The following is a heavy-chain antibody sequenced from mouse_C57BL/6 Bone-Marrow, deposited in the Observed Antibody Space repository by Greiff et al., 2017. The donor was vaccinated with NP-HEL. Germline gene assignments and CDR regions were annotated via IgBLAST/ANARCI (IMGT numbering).Heavy chain of an antibody. CDR2: IDPSDSYT. CDR3: AREGLRRGSYWYFDV. CDR1: GYTFTSYW. D-gene: IGHD2-2*01. V-gene: IGHV1-69*01. J-gene: IGHJ1*03. Sequence: QLQQPGAELVMPGASVKLSCKASGYTFTSYWMHWVKQRPGQGLEWIGEIDPSDSYTNYNQKFKGKSTLTVDKSSSTAYMQLSSLTSEDSAVYYCAREGLRRGSYWYFDVWGTGTTVTVSS.